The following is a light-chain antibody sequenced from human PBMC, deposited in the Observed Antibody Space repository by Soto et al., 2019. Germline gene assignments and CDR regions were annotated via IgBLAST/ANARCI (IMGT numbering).Light chain of an antibody. CDR3: QQFNDYPLT. Sequence: DIRLTQSPSFLSASVGDRVTITCRASRAISSYLAWYQQRPGEAPKLLIFAASTLQSGVPSRFSGSGSGTEVTLTISSLQPEDFATYYCQQFNDYPLTFGGGTKVEIK. V-gene: IGKV1-9*01. J-gene: IGKJ4*01. CDR1: RAISSY. CDR2: AAS.